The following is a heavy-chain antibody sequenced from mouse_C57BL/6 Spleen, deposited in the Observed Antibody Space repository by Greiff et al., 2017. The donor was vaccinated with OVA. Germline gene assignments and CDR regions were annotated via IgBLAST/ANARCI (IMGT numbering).Heavy chain of an antibody. V-gene: IGHV1-50*01. J-gene: IGHJ4*01. CDR1: GYTFTSYW. CDR2: IDTYDSNT. CDR3: ARGDAMDY. Sequence: QVQLQQSGAELVKPGASVKLSCKASGYTFTSYWMQWVNQRPGQGLEWIGEIDTYDSNTNYNQKFKGKATLTVDTSSSTAYMHLSSLTSEDSSVYDCARGDAMDYWGQGTSVTVSS.